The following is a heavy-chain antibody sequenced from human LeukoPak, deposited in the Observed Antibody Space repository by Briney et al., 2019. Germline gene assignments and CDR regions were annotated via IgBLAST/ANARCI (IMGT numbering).Heavy chain of an antibody. CDR3: ARGLYGSGSYYHYYYYYYMDV. CDR1: GYTFTSYD. Sequence: ASVKVSCKASGYTFTSYDINWVRQATGQGLEWMGWMNPNSGNTGYAQKFQGRVTITRNTSISTAYMELSSLRSEDTAVYYCARGLYGSGSYYHYYYYYYMDVWGKGTTVTISS. J-gene: IGHJ6*03. D-gene: IGHD3-10*01. V-gene: IGHV1-8*03. CDR2: MNPNSGNT.